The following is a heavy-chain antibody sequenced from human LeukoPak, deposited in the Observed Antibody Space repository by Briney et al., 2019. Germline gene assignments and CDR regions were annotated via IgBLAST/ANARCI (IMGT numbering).Heavy chain of an antibody. J-gene: IGHJ6*04. D-gene: IGHD3-9*01. Sequence: SVKVSCKASGGTFSSYAISWVRQAPGQVLEWMGGIIPIFGTANYAQKFQGRVTITADKSTSTAYMELSSLRSEDTAVYHCARAYYDILTGYPPGGMDVWGKGTTVTVSS. CDR2: IIPIFGTA. CDR1: GGTFSSYA. CDR3: ARAYYDILTGYPPGGMDV. V-gene: IGHV1-69*06.